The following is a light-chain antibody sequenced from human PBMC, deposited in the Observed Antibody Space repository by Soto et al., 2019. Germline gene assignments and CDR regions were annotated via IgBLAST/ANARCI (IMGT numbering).Light chain of an antibody. V-gene: IGKV1-39*01. J-gene: IGKJ3*01. CDR3: QQSYSTPET. CDR1: QSISSY. Sequence: DIQMTQSPSSLSASVLGIVTITFLASQSISSYLNWYQQKPGKAPKLLIYAASSLQSGVPSRFSGSGSGTDFTLTISSLQPEDFATYYCQQSYSTPETFGPGTKVDNK. CDR2: AAS.